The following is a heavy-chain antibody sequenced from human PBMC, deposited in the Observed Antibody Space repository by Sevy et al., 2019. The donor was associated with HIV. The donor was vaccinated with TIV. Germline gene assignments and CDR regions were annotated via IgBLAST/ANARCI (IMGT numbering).Heavy chain of an antibody. CDR1: GEPISSYS. D-gene: IGHD6-25*01. V-gene: IGHV4-4*07. J-gene: IGHJ6*03. CDR3: GRVRSADYYVDV. CDR2: IYTSGST. Sequence: SETLSLTCTVSGEPISSYSWSWIRQRADKGLEWIGHIYTSGSTKYNPSLESRVIMSIDMSKDQFSLKLSSVTAADTAVYYCGRVRSADYYVDVWGRGTTVTVSS.